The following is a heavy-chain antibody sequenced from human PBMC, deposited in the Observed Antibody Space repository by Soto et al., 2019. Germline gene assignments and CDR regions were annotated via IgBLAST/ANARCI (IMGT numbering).Heavy chain of an antibody. CDR3: VAGPDRAKSAY. Sequence: QVQLQESGPGLVKPSETLSLTCTVSGGSINDYYWSWTQQPPGKGLEWIAYGLRPDYTGYNPSLRNRVTISSDTSKNQFSLRLISVTAADTAVYYCVAGPDRAKSAYWGQGTLVTVSS. J-gene: IGHJ4*01. CDR2: GLRPDYT. CDR1: GGSINDYY. V-gene: IGHV4-59*01.